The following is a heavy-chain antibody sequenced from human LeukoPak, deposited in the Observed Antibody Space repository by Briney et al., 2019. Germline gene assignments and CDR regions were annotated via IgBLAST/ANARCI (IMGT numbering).Heavy chain of an antibody. CDR2: IYPNSGDT. J-gene: IGHJ4*02. CDR3: ASQSTYGSGRTGEFDY. D-gene: IGHD3-10*01. CDR1: GYTFSGYY. Sequence: ASVKVSXKASGYTFSGYYIHWVRQAPGQGLEWMGRIYPNSGDTNYAQKFQGRVTMTRDTSISTAYMELSRLTSDDTAVYYCASQSTYGSGRTGEFDYWGQGTLVTVSS. V-gene: IGHV1-2*06.